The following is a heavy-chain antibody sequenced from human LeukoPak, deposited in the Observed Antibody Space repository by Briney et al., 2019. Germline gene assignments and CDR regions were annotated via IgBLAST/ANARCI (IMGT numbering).Heavy chain of an antibody. CDR2: ITISGDNT. D-gene: IGHD1-14*01. V-gene: IGHV3-23*01. CDR3: GRDYHLDH. Sequence: GGSLRLSCAASGFTFSSYAMGWVRQAPGKGLQRISGITISGDNTYYADSVKGRFTISRDNSKNTLYLQMNSLRAEDTAIYYWGRDYHLDHWGQGTLVTVSS. CDR1: GFTFSSYA. J-gene: IGHJ4*02.